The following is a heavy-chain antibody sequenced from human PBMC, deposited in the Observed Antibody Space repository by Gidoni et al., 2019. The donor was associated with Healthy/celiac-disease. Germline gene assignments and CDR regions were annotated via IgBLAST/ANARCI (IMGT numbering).Heavy chain of an antibody. J-gene: IGHJ4*02. D-gene: IGHD6-6*01. Sequence: EVQLVESGGGLVQRVVSLRLACAASGFTFGSYEMNWVRQAPGKGLEWVSYSSSSGSTIYYADSLKGRFTISRDNAKNSLYLQTNSLRAEDTAVYYCARDQIAARRVVFFDYWGQGTLVTVSS. CDR3: ARDQIAARRVVFFDY. CDR1: GFTFGSYE. CDR2: SSSSGSTI. V-gene: IGHV3-48*03.